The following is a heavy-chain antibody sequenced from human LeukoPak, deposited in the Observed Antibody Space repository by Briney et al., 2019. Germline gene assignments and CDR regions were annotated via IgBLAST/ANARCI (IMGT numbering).Heavy chain of an antibody. Sequence: SQTLSLTCAISGDSVSSNSGAWNWIRQSPSRGLEWLGRAYYRSTWYYEYAVSVRSRAAVNPDTSKNQFSLHLNSVTPEDTAVYYCAGVGNYGPHFFDYWGQGALVTVSS. J-gene: IGHJ4*02. CDR2: AYYRSTWYY. CDR3: AGVGNYGPHFFDY. D-gene: IGHD3-10*01. V-gene: IGHV6-1*01. CDR1: GDSVSSNSGA.